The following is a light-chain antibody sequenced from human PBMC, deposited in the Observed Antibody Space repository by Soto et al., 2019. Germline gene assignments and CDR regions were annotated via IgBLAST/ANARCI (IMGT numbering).Light chain of an antibody. CDR3: QQYYSTPT. V-gene: IGKV4-1*01. CDR1: QRIFDGFNNKDS. Sequence: DIVMTQSPDSLAVSLGERATVNCKSSQRIFDGFNNKDSLAWYQQKAEQPPKLLFYWASTRESGVPDRFSGSGSGTDFTLTISSLQAEDVAVDDCQQYYSTPTFGPGTMVDIK. J-gene: IGKJ1*01. CDR2: WAS.